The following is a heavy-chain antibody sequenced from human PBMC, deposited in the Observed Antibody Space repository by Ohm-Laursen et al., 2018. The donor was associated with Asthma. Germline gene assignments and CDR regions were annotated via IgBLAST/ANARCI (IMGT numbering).Heavy chain of an antibody. D-gene: IGHD2-21*02. V-gene: IGHV3-21*01. CDR2: ISSSTSYSSYI. J-gene: IGHJ3*02. CDR1: GFIFDDYA. CDR3: ARRDFSGGDPSAAFDI. Sequence: SLRLSCAASGFIFDDYAMHWVRQAPGKGLEWVSCISSSTSYSSYIYYADSVKGRFTISRDNAKNSLYMQMNSLRAEDTAVYYCARRDFSGGDPSAAFDIWGQGTMVTVSS.